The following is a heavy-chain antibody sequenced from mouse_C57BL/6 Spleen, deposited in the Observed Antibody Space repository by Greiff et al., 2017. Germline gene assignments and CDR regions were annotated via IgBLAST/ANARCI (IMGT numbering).Heavy chain of an antibody. V-gene: IGHV1-82*01. Sequence: QVQLKQSGPELVKPGASVKISCKASGYAFSSSWMNWVKQRPGTGLELIVWIYPGDGDTNYNGKFHGKATLTADNSSSTAYMQLSSLTSEDSAVYFCARGKTAQSWDYSMDYWGQGTSVTVSS. CDR3: ARGKTAQSWDYSMDY. CDR1: GYAFSSSW. D-gene: IGHD3-2*02. CDR2: IYPGDGDT. J-gene: IGHJ4*01.